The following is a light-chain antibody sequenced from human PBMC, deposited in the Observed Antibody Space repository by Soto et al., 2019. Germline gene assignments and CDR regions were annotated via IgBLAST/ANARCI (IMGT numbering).Light chain of an antibody. CDR1: QSVSSN. Sequence: VMTQSPLSLPVTLGQPASISCRASQSVSSNLAWYQQKPGQAPRLLIYGASTRATGIPARFSGSGSGTEFTLTISSLQSEDFAVYYCQQYKNWPRWTFGQGTKVEIK. V-gene: IGKV3-15*01. CDR3: QQYKNWPRWT. J-gene: IGKJ1*01. CDR2: GAS.